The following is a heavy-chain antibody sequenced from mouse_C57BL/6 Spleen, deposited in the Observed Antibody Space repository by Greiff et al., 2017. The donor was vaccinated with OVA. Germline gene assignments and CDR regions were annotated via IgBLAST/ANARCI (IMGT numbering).Heavy chain of an antibody. CDR3: ARSYLFAY. CDR2: ISYDGSN. Sequence: EVKLQESGPGLVKPSQSLSLTCSVTGYSITSGYYWNWIRQFPGNKLEWMGYISYDGSNNYNPSLKNRISITRDTSKNQFFLKLNSVTTEDTATYYCARSYLFAYWGQGTLVTVSA. D-gene: IGHD5-5*01. CDR1: GYSITSGYY. J-gene: IGHJ3*01. V-gene: IGHV3-6*01.